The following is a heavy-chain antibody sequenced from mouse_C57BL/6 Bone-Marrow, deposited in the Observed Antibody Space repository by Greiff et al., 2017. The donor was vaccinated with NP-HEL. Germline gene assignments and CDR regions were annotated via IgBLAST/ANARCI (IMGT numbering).Heavy chain of an antibody. D-gene: IGHD1-1*01. Sequence: EVKLQESGPELVKPGASVKISCKASGYSFTDYNMNWVKQSNGKSLEWIGVINPNYGTTSYNQKFKGKATLTVDQSSSTAYMQLNSLTFEDSAVYYCARPHYYGSSLYWYFDVWGTGTTVTVSS. J-gene: IGHJ1*03. CDR2: INPNYGTT. CDR3: ARPHYYGSSLYWYFDV. V-gene: IGHV1-39*01. CDR1: GYSFTDYN.